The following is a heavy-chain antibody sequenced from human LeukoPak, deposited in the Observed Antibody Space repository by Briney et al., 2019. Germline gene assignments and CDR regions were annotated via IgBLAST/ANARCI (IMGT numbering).Heavy chain of an antibody. Sequence: SVKVSCKASGGTFSSYAISWVRQAPGQGLEWMGGIITIFGTANYAQKFQGRVTITTDESTSTAYMELRSLRSEDTAVYYCAKHMLQQYSSHPFDPWGQGTLVTVSS. CDR1: GGTFSSYA. CDR2: IITIFGTA. V-gene: IGHV1-69*05. J-gene: IGHJ5*02. D-gene: IGHD6-19*01. CDR3: AKHMLQQYSSHPFDP.